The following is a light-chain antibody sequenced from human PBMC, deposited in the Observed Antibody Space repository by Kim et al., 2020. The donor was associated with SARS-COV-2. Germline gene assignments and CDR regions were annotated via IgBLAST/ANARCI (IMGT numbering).Light chain of an antibody. CDR3: QVWDSSSDHCV. Sequence: SYELTQPPSVSVAPGKTARITCGGNNIGSKSVHWYQQKPGQAPVLVIYYDSDRPSGIPERFSGSNSGNTATLTISRVEAGDEADYYCQVWDSSSDHCVFGAGTQLTVL. J-gene: IGLJ7*01. CDR1: NIGSKS. CDR2: YDS. V-gene: IGLV3-21*04.